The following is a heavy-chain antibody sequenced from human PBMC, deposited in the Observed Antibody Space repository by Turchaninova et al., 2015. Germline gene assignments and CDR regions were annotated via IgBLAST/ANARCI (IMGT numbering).Heavy chain of an antibody. CDR2: INTGNGNK. CDR3: VRDGSRISVAGNMYYFDY. D-gene: IGHD6-19*01. J-gene: IGHJ4*02. Sequence: QVHLVQSGAEVKKPGASVKVSCKASGYTVTSYALHWVRQVPGQRLEWMGWINTGNGNKQYSLALKNRGTSSRDKSASTVYMEVRSLRFEDTAVYFCVRDGSRISVAGNMYYFDYWGQGTLVTVSS. CDR1: GYTVTSYA. V-gene: IGHV1-3*04.